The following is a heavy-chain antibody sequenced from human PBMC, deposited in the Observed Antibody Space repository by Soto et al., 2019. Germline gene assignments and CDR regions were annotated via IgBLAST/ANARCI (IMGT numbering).Heavy chain of an antibody. V-gene: IGHV3-66*01. CDR3: VRDDVYCGVGRCFGVPMDV. CDR2: FNNVGSI. J-gene: IGHJ6*03. D-gene: IGHD2-15*01. Sequence: EVQLVESGGGVVQPGGSLRLSCAASGFAVSSKYMSWVRQPPGREPEWVALFNNVGSIYYSESVKGRFTISRDSSKNTLELQLNSLRAEDTAVYYCVRDDVYCGVGRCFGVPMDVWGKGTTVTVSS. CDR1: GFAVSSKY.